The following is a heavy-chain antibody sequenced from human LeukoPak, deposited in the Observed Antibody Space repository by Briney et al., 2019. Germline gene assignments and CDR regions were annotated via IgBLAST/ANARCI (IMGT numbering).Heavy chain of an antibody. CDR3: AKSTTVVTDAFDI. D-gene: IGHD4-17*01. J-gene: IGHJ3*02. CDR1: GFTFSDYY. Sequence: GGSLRLSCTASGFTFSDYYMSWIRQAPEKGLEWASYISPSGSNINYADSVKGRFTISRDNSKNTLYLQMNSLRAEDTAVYYCAKSTTVVTDAFDIWGQGTMVTVSS. V-gene: IGHV3-11*01. CDR2: ISPSGSNI.